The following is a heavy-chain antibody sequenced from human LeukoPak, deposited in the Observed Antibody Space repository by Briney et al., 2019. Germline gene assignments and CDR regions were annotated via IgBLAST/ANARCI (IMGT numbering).Heavy chain of an antibody. CDR2: IIPILGIA. D-gene: IGHD5-24*01. Sequence: WASVKVSCKASGGTFSSYAISWVRQAPGQGLEWMGRIIPILGIANYAQKFQGRVTITADKSTSTAYMELSSLRSEDTAVYYCARSGVSRDGYSIDYWGQGTLVTVSS. CDR3: ARSGVSRDGYSIDY. CDR1: GGTFSSYA. V-gene: IGHV1-69*04. J-gene: IGHJ4*02.